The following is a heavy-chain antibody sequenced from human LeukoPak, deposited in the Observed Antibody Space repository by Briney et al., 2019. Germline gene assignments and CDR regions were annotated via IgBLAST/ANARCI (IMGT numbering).Heavy chain of an antibody. V-gene: IGHV1-18*01. D-gene: IGHD5-12*01. CDR2: ISAYNGNT. Sequence: ASVKVSCKASGYTFTSYGISWVRQAPGQGLEWMGWISAYNGNTNYAQKLQGRVTMTTDTSTNTAYMELRSLRSDDTAVYYCARDYVVFLGSGGNDLDYWGQGTLVTVSS. CDR1: GYTFTSYG. J-gene: IGHJ4*02. CDR3: ARDYVVFLGSGGNDLDY.